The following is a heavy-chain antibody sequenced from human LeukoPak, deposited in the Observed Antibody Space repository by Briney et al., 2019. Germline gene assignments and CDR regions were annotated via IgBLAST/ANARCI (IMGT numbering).Heavy chain of an antibody. CDR1: GGSISSDLYY. CDR3: ARDLPSRGGYCSSTSCDGSL. Sequence: SETLSLTCTVSGGSISSDLYYWGWIRQSPGMGLEWIGSIYYSGTTYYNPSLKSRVTISIDTSTNQFSLKLSSVTAADTAVYYCARDLPSRGGYCSSTSCDGSLWGQGTLVTVSS. V-gene: IGHV4-39*07. CDR2: IYYSGTT. J-gene: IGHJ4*02. D-gene: IGHD2-2*01.